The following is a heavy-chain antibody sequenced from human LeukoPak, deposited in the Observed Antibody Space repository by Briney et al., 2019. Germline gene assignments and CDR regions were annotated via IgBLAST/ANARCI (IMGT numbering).Heavy chain of an antibody. CDR1: GGSISSSSYY. CDR2: IYYSGST. D-gene: IGHD2-21*01. J-gene: IGHJ4*02. CDR3: ARVVAYCGANCYYHFDY. V-gene: IGHV4-39*07. Sequence: SETLSLTCTVSGGSISSSSYYWGWIRQPPGKGLEWIGSIYYSGSTYYNPSLKSRVTISVDTSKNQFSLKLSSVTAADTAVYFCARVVAYCGANCYYHFDYWGQGTLVTVSS.